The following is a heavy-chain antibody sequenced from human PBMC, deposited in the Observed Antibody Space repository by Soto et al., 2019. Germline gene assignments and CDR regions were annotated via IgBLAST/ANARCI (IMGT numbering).Heavy chain of an antibody. CDR1: GFILNNDA. CDR3: VKRGRSWGACAL. V-gene: IGHV3-23*01. CDR2: IGGTDGDSDGVP. Sequence: VQLLESGGDLVPPGGSLRLSCVASGFILNNDAMSWVRQAQGKGLAWVSTIGGTDGDSDGVPWYEDSVKFRFTISRDSSANTLFLHMDNVRAEDSALYYCVKRGRSWGACALWGQGTTVVVSS. D-gene: IGHD2-15*01. J-gene: IGHJ3*01.